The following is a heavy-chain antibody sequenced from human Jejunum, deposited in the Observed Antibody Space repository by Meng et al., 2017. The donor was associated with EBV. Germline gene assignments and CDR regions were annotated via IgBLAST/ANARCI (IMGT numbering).Heavy chain of an antibody. Sequence: GGALLNLSRSLARICRVYEGSLSDYYWTWIRQPPGKGLEWIGEISHSGTTKYNPSLKSRVTISLDTSNNQFSLNLNSVTAADTALYYCARYGKCSGNSFYCFDPWGQGTLVTVSS. CDR3: ARYGKCSGNSFYCFDP. CDR1: EGSLSDYY. D-gene: IGHD4-23*01. V-gene: IGHV4-34*01. CDR2: ISHSGTT. J-gene: IGHJ5*02.